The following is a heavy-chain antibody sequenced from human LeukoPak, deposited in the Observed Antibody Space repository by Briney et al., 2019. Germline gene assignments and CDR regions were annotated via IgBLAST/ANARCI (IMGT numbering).Heavy chain of an antibody. D-gene: IGHD6-6*01. CDR3: ARGTWSSSIDY. V-gene: IGHV4-30-4*01. CDR2: IYYGGT. Sequence: SETLSLTCTVSGGSISSGYYYWSWIRQPPGKGLEYIGYIYYGGTYYNPSPKSRATISVDTSKNQFSLKLSSVTAADTAVYYCARGTWSSSIDYWGQGTLVTVSS. J-gene: IGHJ4*02. CDR1: GGSISSGYYY.